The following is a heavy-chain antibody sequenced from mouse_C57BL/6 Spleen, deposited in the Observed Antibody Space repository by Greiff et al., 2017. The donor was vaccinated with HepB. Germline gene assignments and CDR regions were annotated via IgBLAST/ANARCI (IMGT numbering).Heavy chain of an antibody. CDR3: ARGGVPYGSSPWFAY. Sequence: QVQLQQPGTELVKPGASVKLSCKASGYTFTSYWMHWVKQRPGQGLEWIGNINPSNGGTNYNEKFKSKATLTVDKSYSTAYMQLSSLTSEDSAVYYCARGGVPYGSSPWFAYWGQGTLVTVSA. J-gene: IGHJ3*01. CDR1: GYTFTSYW. CDR2: INPSNGGT. V-gene: IGHV1-53*01. D-gene: IGHD1-1*01.